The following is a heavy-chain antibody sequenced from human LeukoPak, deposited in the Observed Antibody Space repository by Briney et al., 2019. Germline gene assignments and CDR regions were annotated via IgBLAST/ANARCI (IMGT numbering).Heavy chain of an antibody. D-gene: IGHD3-16*01. Sequence: GGSLRLSCAASGLTFSSYWMHWVRQAPGKGLVWVSRINSDGSSTSYADSVKGRFTISRDNAKNTLYLQMNSLRAEDTAVYYWARRRGGTRPNYFGYWGKGPLVTVSS. V-gene: IGHV3-74*01. CDR2: INSDGSST. CDR1: GLTFSSYW. CDR3: ARRRGGTRPNYFGY. J-gene: IGHJ4*02.